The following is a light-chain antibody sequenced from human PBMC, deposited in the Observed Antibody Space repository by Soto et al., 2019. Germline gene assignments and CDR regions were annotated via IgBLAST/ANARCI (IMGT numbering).Light chain of an antibody. Sequence: DIQMTQSPSSLSASVGDRVTITCRASQGISSYLAWYQQKPGKVPKLLIYAASTLQSGVPSRFSGSGSETDFTLTISSLQPEDVETYYCQKYNSAPQTFGQGTKVEIK. CDR3: QKYNSAPQT. J-gene: IGKJ1*01. V-gene: IGKV1-27*01. CDR1: QGISSY. CDR2: AAS.